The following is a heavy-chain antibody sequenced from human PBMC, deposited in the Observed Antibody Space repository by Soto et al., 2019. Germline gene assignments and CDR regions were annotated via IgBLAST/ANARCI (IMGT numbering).Heavy chain of an antibody. CDR3: ARLRIATNNYKWLDP. V-gene: IGHV4-31*03. J-gene: IGHJ5*02. D-gene: IGHD2-21*01. Sequence: SETLSLTCSVSGAALNSGNYYWSWIRQVPGKGLEWIGHIYVTGAVDYNPSLRDRITISQDTSERQFSLNLRLVTAADTAVYYCARLRIATNNYKWLDPWGQGTLVTVSS. CDR2: IYVTGAV. CDR1: GAALNSGNYY.